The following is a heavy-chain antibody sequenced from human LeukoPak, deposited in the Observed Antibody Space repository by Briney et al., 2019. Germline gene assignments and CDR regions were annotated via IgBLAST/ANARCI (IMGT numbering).Heavy chain of an antibody. CDR2: ITVSDDRT. CDR1: VVTFSSDA. J-gene: IGHJ4*02. CDR3: AKGPRLGSGYHPDY. Sequence: PGGSLRLYFAASVVTFSSDAMTWVRQAPGEGLEWVSTITVSDDRTYYADSVKGRFTISIDYSNTTVHLQLNSLRAEDTAMYYCAKGPRLGSGYHPDYWGQGTLVTVSS. D-gene: IGHD3-22*01. V-gene: IGHV3-23*01.